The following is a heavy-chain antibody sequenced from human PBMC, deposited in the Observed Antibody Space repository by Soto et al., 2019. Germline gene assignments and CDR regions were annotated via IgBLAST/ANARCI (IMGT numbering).Heavy chain of an antibody. CDR3: ARRKERSRPYYLDI. CDR1: GYTFTSYG. Sequence: GASVKVSCKASGYTFTSYGISWVRQAPGQGLEWMGWISAYNANANYAQKLQGRVTMTTDTSTSTTYMELRSLRSDDSDVYFCARRKERSRPYYLDIWGQGTQVTVSS. D-gene: IGHD6-25*01. J-gene: IGHJ4*02. V-gene: IGHV1-18*01. CDR2: ISAYNANA.